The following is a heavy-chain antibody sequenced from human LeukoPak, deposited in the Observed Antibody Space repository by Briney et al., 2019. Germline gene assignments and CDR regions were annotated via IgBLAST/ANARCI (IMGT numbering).Heavy chain of an antibody. CDR3: ARGPTRQYFDY. Sequence: PSETLSLTCTVSGGSISSHYWSWIRQPPGKGLEWIGHVFYTGTSNYNPSLKSRVTISVDTSRNQFSLTLSSVTAADTAVYFCARGPTRQYFDYWGQGTLVTVSS. CDR2: VFYTGTS. D-gene: IGHD6-6*01. CDR1: GGSISSHY. J-gene: IGHJ4*02. V-gene: IGHV4-59*11.